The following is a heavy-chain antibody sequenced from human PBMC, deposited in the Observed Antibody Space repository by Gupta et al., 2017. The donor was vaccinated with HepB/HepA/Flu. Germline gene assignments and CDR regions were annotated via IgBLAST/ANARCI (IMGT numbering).Heavy chain of an antibody. V-gene: IGHV3-30-3*01. Sequence: QVHLVESGGDVVQPGRSLRLSCAASGFTFSTYAFHWVLQAPGKGLEWVSSISYDGYNEYYAVPVKGRFTISRDNSKNTVYLQMNSLRPEDTAVYYCARERWSGSYYTDTFDMWGQGTMVTVS. D-gene: IGHD3-10*01. CDR2: ISYDGYNE. CDR3: ARERWSGSYYTDTFDM. CDR1: GFTFSTYA. J-gene: IGHJ3*02.